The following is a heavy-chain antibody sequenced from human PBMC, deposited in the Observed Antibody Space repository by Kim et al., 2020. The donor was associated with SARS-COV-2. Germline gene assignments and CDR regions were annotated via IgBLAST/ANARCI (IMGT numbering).Heavy chain of an antibody. CDR1: GGSFSGYY. Sequence: SETLSLTCAVYGGSFSGYYWSWIRQPPGKGLEWIGEINHSGSTNYNPSLKSRVTISVDTSKNQFSLKLSSVTAADTAVYYCACIAAVPQGGVDYWGQGTLVTVSS. J-gene: IGHJ4*02. CDR3: ACIAAVPQGGVDY. D-gene: IGHD6-13*01. CDR2: INHSGST. V-gene: IGHV4-34*01.